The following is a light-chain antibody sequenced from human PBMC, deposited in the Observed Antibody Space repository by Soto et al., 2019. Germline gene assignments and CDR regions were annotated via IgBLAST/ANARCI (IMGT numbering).Light chain of an antibody. Sequence: DIVMTQSPDSLAVSLGERATINCKSSQRVLYSSNSKNYLAWYQQKPGQPLKLLIYWASTRESGVPDRFSGSGTGTDFTLAISSLQAEDVAVYYCQQYYGTPLTFGGGTKVEIK. CDR2: WAS. CDR1: QRVLYSSNSKNY. J-gene: IGKJ4*01. CDR3: QQYYGTPLT. V-gene: IGKV4-1*01.